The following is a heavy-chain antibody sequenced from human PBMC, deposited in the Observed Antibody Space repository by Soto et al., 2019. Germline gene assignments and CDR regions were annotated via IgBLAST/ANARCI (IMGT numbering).Heavy chain of an antibody. D-gene: IGHD6-13*01. V-gene: IGHV4-31*03. J-gene: IGHJ4*02. CDR2: IYYSGST. CDR1: GGSISSGGYY. Sequence: SETLSLTCTVSGGSISSGGYYWSWIRQQPGKSLEWIGYIYYSGSTYYNPSLKSRVTISVDTSKNQFSLKLSSVTAADTAVYYCARTRDSSSWYYFDYWGQGTLVTVSS. CDR3: ARTRDSSSWYYFDY.